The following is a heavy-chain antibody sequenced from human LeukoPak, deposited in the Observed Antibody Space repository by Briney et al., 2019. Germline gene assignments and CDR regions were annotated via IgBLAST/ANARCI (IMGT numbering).Heavy chain of an antibody. D-gene: IGHD6-13*01. CDR3: ARGHSISSSWYFDY. CDR2: IYTSGST. Sequence: TSETLSLTCTVSGGSISSYYWSWIRQPAAKGLEWIGRIYTSGSTNYNPSLKSRVTMSVDTSKNQFSLKLSSVTAADTAVYYCARGHSISSSWYFDYWGQGTLVTVSS. J-gene: IGHJ4*02. V-gene: IGHV4-4*07. CDR1: GGSISSYY.